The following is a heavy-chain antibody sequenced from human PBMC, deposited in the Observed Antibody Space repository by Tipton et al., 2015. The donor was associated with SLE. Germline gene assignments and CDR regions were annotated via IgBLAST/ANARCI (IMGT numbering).Heavy chain of an antibody. D-gene: IGHD6-13*01. Sequence: TLSLTCAVSRGSFSGYAWSWIRQAPGKGPEWIGEISHSRNANYNASLQSRVTISLDTSNNQFSLRLSSVTAADTAVYYCARAPVFGMVAAAGTWYFDLWGRGTLVTVSS. CDR2: ISHSRNA. CDR3: ARAPVFGMVAAAGTWYFDL. V-gene: IGHV4-34*01. J-gene: IGHJ2*01. CDR1: RGSFSGYA.